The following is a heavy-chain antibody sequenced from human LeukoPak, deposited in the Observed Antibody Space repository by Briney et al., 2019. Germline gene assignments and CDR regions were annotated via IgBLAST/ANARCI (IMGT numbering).Heavy chain of an antibody. D-gene: IGHD5-18*01. CDR2: IYYSGST. V-gene: IGHV4-59*01. CDR1: GGSISSYY. CDR3: AREGDVDTAMVLGWFDP. Sequence: PSETLSLTCTVSGGSISSYYWSWIRQPPGKGLEWIGYIYYSGSTNYNPSLKSRVTISVDTSKNQFSLKLSSVTAADTAVYYCAREGDVDTAMVLGWFDPWGQGTLVTVSS. J-gene: IGHJ5*02.